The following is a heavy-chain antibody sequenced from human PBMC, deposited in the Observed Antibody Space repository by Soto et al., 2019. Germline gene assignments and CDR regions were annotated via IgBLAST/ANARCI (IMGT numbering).Heavy chain of an antibody. CDR3: ARDPRDCGGDCYWFDP. CDR1: GYTFTSYA. CDR2: INAGNGNT. J-gene: IGHJ5*02. V-gene: IGHV1-3*01. Sequence: GASVKVSCKASGYTFTSYAMHWVRQAPGQRLEWMGWINAGNGNTKYSQKFQGRVTITRDTSASTAYMELSSLRSEDTAVYYCARDPRDCGGDCYWFDPWGQGTLVTVSS. D-gene: IGHD2-21*02.